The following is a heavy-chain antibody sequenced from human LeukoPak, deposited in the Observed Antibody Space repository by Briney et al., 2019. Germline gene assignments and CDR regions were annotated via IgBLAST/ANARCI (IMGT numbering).Heavy chain of an antibody. D-gene: IGHD6-6*01. J-gene: IGHJ4*02. Sequence: PGGSLRLSCAASGFTFSSYGMHWVRQAPGKGLEWVAVISYDGSNKYYADSVKGRFTISRDNSKNTLYPQMDSLRAEDTAVYYCAKDESMDYWGQGTLVTVSS. V-gene: IGHV3-30*18. CDR3: AKDESMDY. CDR1: GFTFSSYG. CDR2: ISYDGSNK.